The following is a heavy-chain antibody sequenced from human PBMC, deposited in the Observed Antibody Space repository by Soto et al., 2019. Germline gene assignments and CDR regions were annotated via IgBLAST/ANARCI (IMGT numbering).Heavy chain of an antibody. Sequence: QITLKESGPTLVKPTQTLTLTCTFSGFSLSTSGVDVGWIRQPPGKALEWLALIYWDDDKRYSPSLKSRLTIPKDTSKNQVVLNMNNMDPLDTATYYCAHRRPYSNSPEYFFDYWGQGTLVTVSS. CDR3: AHRRPYSNSPEYFFDY. J-gene: IGHJ4*02. CDR1: GFSLSTSGVD. CDR2: IYWDDDK. V-gene: IGHV2-5*02. D-gene: IGHD6-6*01.